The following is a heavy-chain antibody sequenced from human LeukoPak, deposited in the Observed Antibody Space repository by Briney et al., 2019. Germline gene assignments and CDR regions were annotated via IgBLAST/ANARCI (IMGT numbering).Heavy chain of an antibody. J-gene: IGHJ4*02. V-gene: IGHV3-30-3*01. CDR2: ISYDGSNK. CDR1: GFTFSSYA. D-gene: IGHD3-22*01. CDR3: ARGDLYYDSSGYY. Sequence: RTGGSLRLSCAASGFTFSSYAMHWVRQAPGKGLEWVAVISYDGSNKYYADSVKGRFTISRDNSKNTLYLQMNSLRAEDTAVYYCARGDLYYDSSGYYWGQGTLVTVSS.